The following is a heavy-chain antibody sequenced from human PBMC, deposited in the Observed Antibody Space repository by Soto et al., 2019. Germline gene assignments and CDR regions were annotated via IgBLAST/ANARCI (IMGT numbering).Heavy chain of an antibody. D-gene: IGHD6-6*01. Sequence: QVQLVQSGAEVKKPGSSVKVSCKASGGTFSSYAISWVRQAPGQGLEWMGGIIPSFGTANYAQKFQGRVTISEDKSTSTAYMELSSLRSEDTAVYYCARDNSSSHVLGPYYYYYGMDVWGQGTTVTVSS. J-gene: IGHJ6*02. CDR2: IIPSFGTA. CDR1: GGTFSSYA. V-gene: IGHV1-69*06. CDR3: ARDNSSSHVLGPYYYYYGMDV.